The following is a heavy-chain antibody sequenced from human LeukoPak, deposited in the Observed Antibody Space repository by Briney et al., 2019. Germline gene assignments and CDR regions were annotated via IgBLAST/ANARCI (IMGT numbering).Heavy chain of an antibody. CDR2: IKEDGREG. D-gene: IGHD2-21*02. CDR3: AKAASLVVVTAIDY. Sequence: GGSLRLSCAASGFTFSRYWMSWFRQAPGKGLEWVANIKEDGREGYYAGSVKGRFAISRDNSKNTLYLQMNSLRAEDTAVYYCAKAASLVVVTAIDYWGQGTLVTVSS. CDR1: GFTFSRYW. J-gene: IGHJ4*02. V-gene: IGHV3-7*03.